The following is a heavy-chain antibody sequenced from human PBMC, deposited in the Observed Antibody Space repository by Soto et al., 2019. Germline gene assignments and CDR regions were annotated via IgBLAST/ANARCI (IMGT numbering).Heavy chain of an antibody. CDR3: ARHPGKVVVITTVLGYGMDV. Sequence: SETLSLTCTVSGGSISSSSYYWGWIRQPPGKGLEWIGSIYYSGSTYYSPSLKSRVTISVDTSKNQFSLKLSSVTAADTAVYYCARHPGKVVVITTVLGYGMDVWGQGTTVTVSS. J-gene: IGHJ6*02. CDR1: GGSISSSSYY. CDR2: IYYSGST. D-gene: IGHD3-22*01. V-gene: IGHV4-39*01.